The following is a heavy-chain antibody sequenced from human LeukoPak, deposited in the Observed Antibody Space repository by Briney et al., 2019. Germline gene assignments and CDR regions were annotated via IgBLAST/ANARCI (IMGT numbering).Heavy chain of an antibody. V-gene: IGHV1-2*02. J-gene: IGHJ5*02. CDR1: GYTFTGYY. CDR3: AREGIAAADTNWFDP. CDR2: INPNSGGT. Sequence: EASVKVSCKASGYTFTGYYMHWLRQAPGQGLEWMGWINPNSGGTNYAQKFQGRVTMTRDTSISTAYMELSRLRSDDTAVYYCAREGIAAADTNWFDPWGQGTLVTVSS. D-gene: IGHD6-13*01.